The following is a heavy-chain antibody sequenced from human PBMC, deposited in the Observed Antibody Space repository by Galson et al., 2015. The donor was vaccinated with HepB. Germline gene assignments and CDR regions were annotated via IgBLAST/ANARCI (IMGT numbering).Heavy chain of an antibody. CDR3: ARELLSGFGRDDAFDI. D-gene: IGHD2-2*01. J-gene: IGHJ3*02. Sequence: QSGAEVKKPGESLKISCKGSGYSFTSYWIGWVRQMPGKGLEWMGIIYPGDSDTRYSPSFQGQVTISADKSISTAYLQWSSLKASDTAMYYCARELLSGFGRDDAFDIWGQGTMVTVSS. CDR1: GYSFTSYW. CDR2: IYPGDSDT. V-gene: IGHV5-51*03.